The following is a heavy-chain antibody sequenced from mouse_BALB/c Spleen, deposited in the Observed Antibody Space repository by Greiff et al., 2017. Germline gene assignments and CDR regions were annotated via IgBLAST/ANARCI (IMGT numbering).Heavy chain of an antibody. V-gene: IGHV1-82*01. CDR3: ARNYGSPYFDY. Sequence: QVQLKQSGPELVKPGASVKISCKASGYAFSSSWMNWVKQRPGQGLEWIGRIYPGDGDTNYNGKFKGKATLTADKSSSTAYMQLSSLTSVDSAVYFCARNYGSPYFDYWGQGTTLTVSS. CDR2: IYPGDGDT. CDR1: GYAFSSSW. D-gene: IGHD1-1*01. J-gene: IGHJ2*01.